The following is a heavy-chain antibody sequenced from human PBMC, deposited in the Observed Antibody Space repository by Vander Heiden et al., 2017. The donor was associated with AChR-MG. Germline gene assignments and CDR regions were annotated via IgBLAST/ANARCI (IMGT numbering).Heavy chain of an antibody. V-gene: IGHV3-53*02. CDR1: GFTVGSNY. J-gene: IGHJ6*02. Sequence: EVQLVETGGGLIQHGGSLRLPRAASGFTVGSNYMSWVRQAPGKGLEWVSVIYSGGSTYYADSVKGRFTISRDNSKNTLYLKMNSLRAEDTAVYYCAESGAYYYGMDVWGQGTTVTVSS. D-gene: IGHD3-10*01. CDR3: AESGAYYYGMDV. CDR2: IYSGGST.